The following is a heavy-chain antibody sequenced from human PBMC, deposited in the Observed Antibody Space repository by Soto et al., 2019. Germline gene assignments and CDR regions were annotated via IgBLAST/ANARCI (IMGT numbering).Heavy chain of an antibody. CDR3: ASAGRLRYFDWLSPHWFDP. V-gene: IGHV4-31*03. CDR2: IYYSGST. D-gene: IGHD3-9*01. J-gene: IGHJ5*02. Sequence: PSETLSLTCTVSGGSISSGGYYWSWIRQHPGKGLEWIGYIYYSGSTYYNPSLKSRVTISVDTSKNQFSLKLSSVTAADTAVYYCASAGRLRYFDWLSPHWFDPWGQGTLVTVSS. CDR1: GGSISSGGYY.